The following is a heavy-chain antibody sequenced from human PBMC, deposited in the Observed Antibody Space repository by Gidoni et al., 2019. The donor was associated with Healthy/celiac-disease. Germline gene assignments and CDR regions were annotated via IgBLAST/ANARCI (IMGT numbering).Heavy chain of an antibody. J-gene: IGHJ4*02. Sequence: QVQLQQWGAGLLKPSATLSLTCAVYGGSLSGYYWRWIRPPPGKGLDWIGEINHSGSTNYNPSLKRRVTISVDTSKNQFSRKLSSVTDADTAVYYCARGRSGSWRIAVAGTGPYYFDYWGQGTLVTVSS. CDR3: ARGRSGSWRIAVAGTGPYYFDY. V-gene: IGHV4-34*01. D-gene: IGHD6-19*01. CDR2: INHSGST. CDR1: GGSLSGYY.